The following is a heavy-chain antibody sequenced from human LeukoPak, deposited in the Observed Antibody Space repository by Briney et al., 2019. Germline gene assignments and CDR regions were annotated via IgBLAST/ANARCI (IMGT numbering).Heavy chain of an antibody. D-gene: IGHD3/OR15-3a*01. CDR1: GFTFTTYK. Sequence: GGSLRLSCAASGFTFTTYKMNWVRQAPAKGLEWVSYIDSRGTTMYYADSVKGRFTISRDNAKNSLYLQMNSLRAEDTAVYYCARRTGSDYWGQGTLVTVSS. CDR3: ARRTGSDY. J-gene: IGHJ4*02. CDR2: IDSRGTTM. V-gene: IGHV3-48*03.